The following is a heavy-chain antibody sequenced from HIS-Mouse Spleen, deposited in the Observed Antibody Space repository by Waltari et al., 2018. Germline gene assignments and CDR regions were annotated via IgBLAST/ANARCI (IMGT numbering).Heavy chain of an antibody. CDR1: GCPLSSSSYY. D-gene: IGHD6-13*01. V-gene: IGHV4-39*07. J-gene: IGHJ2*01. CDR3: AREIPYSSSWYDWYFDL. CDR2: IYYSGST. Sequence: QLQLQESGPGLVKPSETLSLTCTVPGCPLSSSSYYWGRIRQPPGKGLEWIGSIYYSGSTYYNPSLKSRVTISVDTSKNQFSLKLSSVTAADTAVYYCAREIPYSSSWYDWYFDLWGRGTLVTVSS.